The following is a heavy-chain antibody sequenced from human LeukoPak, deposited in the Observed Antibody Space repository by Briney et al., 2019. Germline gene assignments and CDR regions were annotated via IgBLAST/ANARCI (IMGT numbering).Heavy chain of an antibody. V-gene: IGHV4-34*01. Sequence: SETLSLTCAVYGGSFSGYYWSWIRQPPGKGLEWIGEINHSGSTNYNPSLKSRVTISVDTSENQFSLKLSSVTAADTAVYYCARGRRGSSSWYPRYDYWGQGTLVTVSS. CDR3: ARGRRGSSSWYPRYDY. J-gene: IGHJ4*02. CDR1: GGSFSGYY. D-gene: IGHD6-13*01. CDR2: INHSGST.